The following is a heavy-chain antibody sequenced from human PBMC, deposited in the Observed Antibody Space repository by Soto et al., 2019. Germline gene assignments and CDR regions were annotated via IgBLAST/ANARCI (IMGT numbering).Heavy chain of an antibody. D-gene: IGHD3-22*01. CDR1: VFTFSSYA. CDR2: ISGSGSTI. J-gene: IGHJ4*02. CDR3: AKVFYYYDSSGYYYFDY. Sequence: PGWSLRLSCASSVFTFSSYAVSWVRQAPGKGPEWISSISGSGSTIYYADSVKGRFTISRDNSKNSLYLQMSSLRAEDTAVYYCAKVFYYYDSSGYYYFDYWGQGTLVTVSS. V-gene: IGHV3-23*01.